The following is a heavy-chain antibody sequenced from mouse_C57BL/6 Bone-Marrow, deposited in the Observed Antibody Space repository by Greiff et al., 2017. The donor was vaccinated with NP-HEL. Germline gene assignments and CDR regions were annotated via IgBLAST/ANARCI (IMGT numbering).Heavy chain of an antibody. V-gene: IGHV14-4*01. CDR3: TRGLPPFDY. D-gene: IGHD5-5*01. CDR1: GFNIKDDY. Sequence: VQLQQSRAELVRPGASVKLSCTASGFNIKDDYMHWVKQRPEQGLEWIGWIDPENGDTEYASKFQGKATITADTSSNTAYLQLSSLTSEDTAVYYCTRGLPPFDYWGQGTTLTVSS. CDR2: IDPENGDT. J-gene: IGHJ2*01.